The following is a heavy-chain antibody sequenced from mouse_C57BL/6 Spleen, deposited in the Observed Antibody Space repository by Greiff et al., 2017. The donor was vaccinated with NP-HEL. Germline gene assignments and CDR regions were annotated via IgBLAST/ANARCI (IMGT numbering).Heavy chain of an antibody. Sequence: VQLQQSGAELVKPGASVKLSCKASGYTFTSYWMQWVKQRPGQGLEWIGEIDPSDSYTNYNQKFKGKATLTVDTSSSTAYMQLSSLTSEDSAVYYWARGGITTVVEDYWGQGTTLTVSS. CDR1: GYTFTSYW. CDR3: ARGGITTVVEDY. D-gene: IGHD1-1*01. V-gene: IGHV1-50*01. J-gene: IGHJ2*01. CDR2: IDPSDSYT.